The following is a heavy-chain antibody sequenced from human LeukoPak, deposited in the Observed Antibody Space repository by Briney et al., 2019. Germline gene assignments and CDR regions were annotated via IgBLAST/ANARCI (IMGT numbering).Heavy chain of an antibody. V-gene: IGHV3-48*03. J-gene: IGHJ4*02. CDR3: ARDQRGSYYGFFDY. D-gene: IGHD1-26*01. CDR1: GFTFSSYE. Sequence: GGSLRLSCAASGFTFSSYEMTWVRQAPGKGLEGVSYISSSGSTTHYADSVKGRFTFSRDNDKNSLYLQMNSLRAEDTAVYYCARDQRGSYYGFFDYWGQGTLVTVSS. CDR2: ISSSGSTT.